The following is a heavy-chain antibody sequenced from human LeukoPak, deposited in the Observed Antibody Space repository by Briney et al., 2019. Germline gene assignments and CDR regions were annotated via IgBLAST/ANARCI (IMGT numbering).Heavy chain of an antibody. CDR1: GYTFTSYA. D-gene: IGHD3-22*01. V-gene: IGHV1-3*01. CDR3: AREHYYDSSGYFDY. J-gene: IGHJ4*02. CDR2: INAGNGNT. Sequence: ASVKVSCKASGYTFTSYAMHWVRQAPGQRLEWMGWINAGNGNTKYSQKFQGRVTITRDTSASTAYMELRSLRSDDTAVYYCAREHYYDSSGYFDYWGQGTLVTVSS.